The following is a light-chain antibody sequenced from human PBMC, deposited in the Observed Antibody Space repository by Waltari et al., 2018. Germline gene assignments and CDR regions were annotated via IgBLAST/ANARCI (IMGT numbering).Light chain of an antibody. V-gene: IGLV4-69*01. CDR3: QTGGHGTWV. J-gene: IGLJ3*02. CDR2: VNSDGSH. CDR1: RGYSRTV. Sequence: LLLTLSPSASASLCALFTLTCHLTRGYSRTVIAWPQQQPGKGHRYLMKVNSDGSHRKGDDIPDRFSASKSGTECQLTISSLQSEDEADYFCQTGGHGTWVFGGGTKLTVL.